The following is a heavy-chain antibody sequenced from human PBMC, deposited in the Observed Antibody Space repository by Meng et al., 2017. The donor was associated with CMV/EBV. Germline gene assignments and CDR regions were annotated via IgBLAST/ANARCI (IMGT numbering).Heavy chain of an antibody. J-gene: IGHJ4*02. CDR1: GFTFSSYW. CDR2: IKQDGSEK. CDR3: ARDRGYSYSDY. D-gene: IGHD5-18*01. V-gene: IGHV3-7*01. Sequence: GESLKISCAASGFTFSSYWMSRVRQAPGKGLEWVANIKQDGSEKYYVDSVKGRFTISRDNAKNSLYLQMNSLRAEDTAVYYCARDRGYSYSDYWGQGTLVTVSS.